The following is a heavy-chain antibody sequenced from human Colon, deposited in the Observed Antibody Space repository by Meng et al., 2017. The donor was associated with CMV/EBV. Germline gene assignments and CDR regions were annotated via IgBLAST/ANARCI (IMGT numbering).Heavy chain of an antibody. CDR3: ARARRQLSFDL. CDR1: GFKFSDYR. Sequence: GESLKISCVASGFKFSDYRMNWVRQAPGKGLEWVSSMMGGDSYKYYAESVQGRFTISRDNAKNSVFLQMDSLRGDDTAIYYCARARRQLSFDLWGQGISVTVSS. CDR2: MMGGDSYK. J-gene: IGHJ4*02. D-gene: IGHD2/OR15-2a*01. V-gene: IGHV3-21*06.